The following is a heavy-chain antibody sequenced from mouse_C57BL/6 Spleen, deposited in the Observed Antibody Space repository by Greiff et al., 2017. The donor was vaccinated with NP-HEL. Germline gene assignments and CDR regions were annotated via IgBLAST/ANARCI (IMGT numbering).Heavy chain of an antibody. V-gene: IGHV1-82*01. J-gene: IGHJ3*01. CDR3: ARDYAWFAY. CDR2: IYPGDGDT. CDR1: GYAFSSSW. Sequence: VQLQQSGPELVKPGASVKISCKASGYAFSSSWMNWVKQRPGKGLEWIGRIYPGDGDTNYNGKFKGKATLTADKSSSTAYMQLSSLTSEDSAVYFCARDYAWFAYWGQGTLVTVSA. D-gene: IGHD1-1*02.